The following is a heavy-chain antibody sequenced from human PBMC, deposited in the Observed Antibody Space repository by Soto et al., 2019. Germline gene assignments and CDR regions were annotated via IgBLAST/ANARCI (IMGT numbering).Heavy chain of an antibody. D-gene: IGHD7-27*01. Sequence: QLQLQESGPGLVKPSETLSLTCIVYGGSISSNNYYWGWIRQPPGKGLEWIGSMSYSRSTYSNPSLKSRVTISVDASKNQFSLKLTSVTAADTAVYYCASNLRPTNWGGGDFDYWGQGPVVTVSS. V-gene: IGHV4-39*01. J-gene: IGHJ4*02. CDR3: ASNLRPTNWGGGDFDY. CDR1: GGSISSNNYY. CDR2: MSYSRST.